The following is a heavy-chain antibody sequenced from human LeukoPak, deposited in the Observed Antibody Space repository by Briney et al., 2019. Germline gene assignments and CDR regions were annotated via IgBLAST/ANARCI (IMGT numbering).Heavy chain of an antibody. CDR3: ARANNVRGYYGMDV. V-gene: IGHV1-18*01. CDR1: GYTFTSYG. CDR2: ISAYNGNT. J-gene: IGHJ6*02. Sequence: ASVKVSCKASGYTFTSYGISWVRQAPGQGLEWMGRISAYNGNTNYAQKLQGRVTMTTDTSTSTAYMELRSLRSDDTAVYYCARANNVRGYYGMDVWGQGTTVTVSS. D-gene: IGHD1-14*01.